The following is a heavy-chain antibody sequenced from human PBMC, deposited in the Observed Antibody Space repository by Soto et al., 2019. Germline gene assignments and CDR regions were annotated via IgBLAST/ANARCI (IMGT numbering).Heavy chain of an antibody. Sequence: SETLSLTCAVYGGSFSGYYWSWIRQPPGKGLEWIGEINHSGSTNYNPSLKSRVTISVDTSKNQFSLKLGSVTAADTAVYYCARGQIAADNWFEPWGQGTLVTVSS. CDR3: ARGQIAADNWFEP. CDR1: GGSFSGYY. CDR2: INHSGST. J-gene: IGHJ5*02. D-gene: IGHD6-6*01. V-gene: IGHV4-34*01.